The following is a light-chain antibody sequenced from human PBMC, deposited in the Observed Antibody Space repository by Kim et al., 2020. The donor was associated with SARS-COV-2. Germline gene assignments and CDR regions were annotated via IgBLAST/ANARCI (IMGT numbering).Light chain of an antibody. Sequence: GQKATLSGSGSSSNIGTNYVSWYQQLPGTVTKVLIYDNNKRPSGIPDRFSGSKSGTSGTLDITGLQTGDEADYYCGTWDSSLSVWLFGGGTQLTVL. V-gene: IGLV1-51*01. CDR1: SSNIGTNY. J-gene: IGLJ3*02. CDR3: GTWDSSLSVWL. CDR2: DNN.